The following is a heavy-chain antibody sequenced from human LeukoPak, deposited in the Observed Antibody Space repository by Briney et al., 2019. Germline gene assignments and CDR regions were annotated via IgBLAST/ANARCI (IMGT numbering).Heavy chain of an antibody. CDR1: GFTFSSYW. V-gene: IGHV3-7*01. CDR3: ARVGTHKPDYYDSSGYYGNYYMDV. J-gene: IGHJ6*03. CDR2: IKQDGSEK. Sequence: PGGSLRLSCAASGFTFSSYWMSWVRQAPGKGLEWVANIKQDGSEKYYVDSVKGRFTISRDNAKNSLYLQMNSLRAEDTAVYYRARVGTHKPDYYDSSGYYGNYYMDVWGKGTTVTVSS. D-gene: IGHD3-22*01.